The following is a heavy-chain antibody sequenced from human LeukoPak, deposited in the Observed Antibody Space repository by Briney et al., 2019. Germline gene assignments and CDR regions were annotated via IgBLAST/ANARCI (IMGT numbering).Heavy chain of an antibody. CDR3: AKEDSSSSRYYFEY. Sequence: PGGSLRLSCAASGFTYRSYGMHWVRQAPGKGLEWVAFIRYDGSNKYYADSVKGRFTISRDNAKNTLYLQMNSLRAEGTAIYYCAKEDSSSSRYYFEYWGQGALVTVSS. D-gene: IGHD6-6*01. J-gene: IGHJ4*02. V-gene: IGHV3-30*02. CDR2: IRYDGSNK. CDR1: GFTYRSYG.